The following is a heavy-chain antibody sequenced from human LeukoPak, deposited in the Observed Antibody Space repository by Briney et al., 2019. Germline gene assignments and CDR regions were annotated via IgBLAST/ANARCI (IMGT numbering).Heavy chain of an antibody. D-gene: IGHD5-18*01. J-gene: IGHJ4*02. CDR2: IYYSGST. V-gene: IGHV4-59*01. Sequence: SETLSLTCTVSGGSISSYYWSWIRQPPGKGLEWIGYIYYSGSTSYNPSLKSRVTISVDASKNQFSLRLSSVTAADTAVYYCAGVGYSYGHYFDSWGQGALVTVSS. CDR1: GGSISSYY. CDR3: AGVGYSYGHYFDS.